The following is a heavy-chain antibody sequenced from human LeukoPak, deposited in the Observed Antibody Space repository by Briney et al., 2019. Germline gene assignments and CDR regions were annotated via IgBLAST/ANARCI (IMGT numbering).Heavy chain of an antibody. V-gene: IGHV3-74*01. CDR3: AKDMDGADYYDSSGPFDY. J-gene: IGHJ4*02. D-gene: IGHD3-22*01. Sequence: PGGSLRLSCAASGFTFSSYWMHWVRHTPGKGLVWVSRIKGDGSSTSYADSVKGRFTISRDNAKNSLYLQMNSLRAEDTALYYCAKDMDGADYYDSSGPFDYWGQGTLVTVSS. CDR2: IKGDGSST. CDR1: GFTFSSYW.